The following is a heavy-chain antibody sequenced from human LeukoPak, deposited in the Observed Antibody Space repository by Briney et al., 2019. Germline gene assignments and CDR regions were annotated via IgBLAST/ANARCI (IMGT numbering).Heavy chain of an antibody. CDR1: GFTFSSYW. CDR2: ISSSGSTI. J-gene: IGHJ4*02. CDR3: ARGRTAMVGYFDY. Sequence: QPGGSLRLSCAASGFTFSSYWMSWIRQAPGKGLEWVSYISSSGSTIYYADSVKGRFTISRDNAKNSLYLQMNSLRAEDTAVYYCARGRTAMVGYFDYWGQGTLVTVSS. D-gene: IGHD5-18*01. V-gene: IGHV3-11*01.